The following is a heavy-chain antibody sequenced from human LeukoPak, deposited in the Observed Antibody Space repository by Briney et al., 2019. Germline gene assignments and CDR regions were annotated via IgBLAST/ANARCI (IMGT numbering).Heavy chain of an antibody. CDR3: AGAAAGRSYFDY. CDR1: GFTFIGFA. D-gene: IGHD6-13*01. V-gene: IGHV3-30*02. J-gene: IGHJ4*02. Sequence: GGSLRPSCAPPGFTFIGFAMHWVPTVPGRGRGGVSFIRYDGSNKYYADSVKGRFTISRDNSKNTLYLQMNSLRAEDTAVYYCAGAAAGRSYFDYWGQGTLVTVSS. CDR2: IRYDGSNK.